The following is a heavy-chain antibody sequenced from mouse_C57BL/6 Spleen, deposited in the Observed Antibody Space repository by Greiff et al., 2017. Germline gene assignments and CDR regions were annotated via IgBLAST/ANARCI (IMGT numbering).Heavy chain of an antibody. J-gene: IGHJ2*01. Sequence: VQLQQSGPGLVKPSQSLSLTCSVTGYSITSGYYWNWIRQFPGNKLEWMGYISYDGSNNYNPSLKNRISITRDTSKNQFFLKLNSVTTEDTATYYCASYSNYPYFDYWGQGTTLTVSS. CDR2: ISYDGSN. V-gene: IGHV3-6*01. CDR1: GYSITSGYY. D-gene: IGHD2-5*01. CDR3: ASYSNYPYFDY.